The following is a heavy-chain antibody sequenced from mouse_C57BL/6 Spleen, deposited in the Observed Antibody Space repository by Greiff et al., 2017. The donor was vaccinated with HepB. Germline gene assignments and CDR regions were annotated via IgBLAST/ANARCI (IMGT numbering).Heavy chain of an antibody. CDR2: IYPGDGDT. CDR3: ARLYYGSSYRYFDV. V-gene: IGHV1-80*01. CDR1: GYAFSSYW. J-gene: IGHJ1*03. D-gene: IGHD1-1*01. Sequence: QVQLQQSGAELVKPGASVKISCKASGYAFSSYWMNWVKQRPGKGLEWIGQIYPGDGDTNYNGKFKGKATLTADKSSSTAYMQLSSLTSEDSAVYFCARLYYGSSYRYFDVWGTGTTVTVSS.